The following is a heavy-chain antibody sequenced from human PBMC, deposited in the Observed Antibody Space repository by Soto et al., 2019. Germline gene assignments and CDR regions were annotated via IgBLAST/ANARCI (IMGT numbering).Heavy chain of an antibody. CDR3: ASLGISGYDALVPYYYYGMDV. Sequence: QLQLQESGPGLVKPSETLSLTCTVSGGSISSSSYYWGWIRQPPGKGLEWIGSIYYSGSTYYNPSLKSRVTISVDTSKNQFSLKLSSVTAADTAVYYCASLGISGYDALVPYYYYGMDVWGQGTTVTVSS. D-gene: IGHD5-12*01. V-gene: IGHV4-39*01. CDR1: GGSISSSSYY. J-gene: IGHJ6*02. CDR2: IYYSGST.